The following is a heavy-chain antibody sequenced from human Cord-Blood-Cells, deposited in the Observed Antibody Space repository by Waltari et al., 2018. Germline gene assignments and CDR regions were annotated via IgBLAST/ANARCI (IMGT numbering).Heavy chain of an antibody. CDR3: ATSLDAPYGFDY. CDR2: FDPEECET. Sequence: QVQLVQSGAEVKKPGASVKVSCKVSGYTLTELSMHWVRQAPGKGLEWMGGFDPEECETIYAQKFQGRVTMTEDTSTDTAYMELSSLRSEDTAVYYCATSLDAPYGFDYWGQGTLVTVSS. D-gene: IGHD3-10*01. J-gene: IGHJ4*02. V-gene: IGHV1-24*01. CDR1: GYTLTELS.